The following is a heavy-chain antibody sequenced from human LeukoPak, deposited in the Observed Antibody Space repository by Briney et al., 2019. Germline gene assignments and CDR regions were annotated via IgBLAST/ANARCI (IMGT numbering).Heavy chain of an antibody. V-gene: IGHV3-21*01. Sequence: GGSLRLSCAASGFIFSSYSMNWVRQAPGKGLEWVSSISSSSSYIYYADSVKGRFTITRDNAKNSLYLQMNSLRAEDTAVYYCARPTGAAGDAFDIWGQGTMVTVSS. CDR3: ARPTGAAGDAFDI. D-gene: IGHD6-13*01. CDR1: GFIFSSYS. J-gene: IGHJ3*02. CDR2: ISSSSSYI.